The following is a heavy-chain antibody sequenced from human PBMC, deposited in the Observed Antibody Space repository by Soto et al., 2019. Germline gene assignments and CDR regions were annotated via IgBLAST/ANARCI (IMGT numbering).Heavy chain of an antibody. CDR2: INAGNGNT. CDR3: ARDRITIFGVVTPLYYYYGMDV. J-gene: IGHJ6*02. D-gene: IGHD3-3*01. CDR1: GYTFTSYA. Sequence: GASVKVSCKASGYTFTSYAMHWVRQAPGQRLEWMGWINAGNGNTKYSQKFQGRVTITRDTSASTAYMELSSLRSEDTAVYYCARDRITIFGVVTPLYYYYGMDVWGQGTTVTVSS. V-gene: IGHV1-3*01.